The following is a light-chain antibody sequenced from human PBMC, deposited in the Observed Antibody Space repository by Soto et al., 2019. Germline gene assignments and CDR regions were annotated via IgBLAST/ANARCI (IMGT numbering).Light chain of an antibody. Sequence: IQLTQTPSSLSASVGDSVTITGRASQDISYYLAWYQQKPGNAPKLLIYVASTLQSGVPSRFSGSGSGTDFTLTINSLQPGDFATYYCQQVNTYPLTFGGGTKVEMK. CDR1: QDISYY. J-gene: IGKJ4*01. V-gene: IGKV1-9*01. CDR2: VAS. CDR3: QQVNTYPLT.